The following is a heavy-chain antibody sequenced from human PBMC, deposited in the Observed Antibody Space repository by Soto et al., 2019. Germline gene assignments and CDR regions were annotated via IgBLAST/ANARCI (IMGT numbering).Heavy chain of an antibody. D-gene: IGHD1-26*01. V-gene: IGHV4-59*01. Sequence: SETLSLTCTVSGGSISNYYWSWTRQPPGKGLEWIGYIYYSGSTNYNPSLKSRVTISVDTSKNQFSLKLSSVTAADTAVYYCARVGTCKWSSGSYFAFDIWGQGTMVTVSS. J-gene: IGHJ3*02. CDR3: ARVGTCKWSSGSYFAFDI. CDR2: IYYSGST. CDR1: GGSISNYY.